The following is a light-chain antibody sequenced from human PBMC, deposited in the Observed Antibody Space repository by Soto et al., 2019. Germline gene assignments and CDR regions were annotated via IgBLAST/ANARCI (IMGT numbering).Light chain of an antibody. J-gene: IGKJ1*01. CDR3: QQYVNSPRT. V-gene: IGKV3-20*01. Sequence: EIVLTQSPGTLSLSPGERATLSCRASQSVSSTYLAWYQQKPGQAPRLLMFGASNRATGIPDRFSGGGSGTDFTLPISRLEPEDFVVYYCQQYVNSPRTFGQGTKVEVK. CDR2: GAS. CDR1: QSVSSTY.